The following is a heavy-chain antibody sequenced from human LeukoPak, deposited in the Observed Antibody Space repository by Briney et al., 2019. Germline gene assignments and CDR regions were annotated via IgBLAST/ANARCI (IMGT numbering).Heavy chain of an antibody. CDR2: IIPIFGTA. D-gene: IGHD6-13*01. CDR1: GYTFTSYA. Sequence: SVKVSCKASGYTFTSYAMNWVRQAPGQGLEWMGGIIPIFGTANYAQKFQGRVTITTDESTSTAYMELSSLRSEDTAVYYCARASVGQPTPYDYSRIDYWGQGTLVTVSS. J-gene: IGHJ4*02. CDR3: ARASVGQPTPYDYSRIDY. V-gene: IGHV1-69*05.